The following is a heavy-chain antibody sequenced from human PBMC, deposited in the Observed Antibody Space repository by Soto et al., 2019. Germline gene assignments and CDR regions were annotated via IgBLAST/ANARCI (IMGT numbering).Heavy chain of an antibody. D-gene: IGHD3-22*01. J-gene: IGHJ4*02. CDR1: GFTFSSYA. V-gene: IGHV3-23*01. CDR2: IGGSGGGT. CDR3: ATRDYNRFDSYDH. Sequence: EVQLLESGGGLVQPGGSLRLSCAAPGFTFSSYAMAWVRQAPGKGLEWVSSIGGSGGGTFYADSVKGRFSISRDNSKNTLFLQMNSLRVEDTALYYCATRDYNRFDSYDHWCQGTLVTVSS.